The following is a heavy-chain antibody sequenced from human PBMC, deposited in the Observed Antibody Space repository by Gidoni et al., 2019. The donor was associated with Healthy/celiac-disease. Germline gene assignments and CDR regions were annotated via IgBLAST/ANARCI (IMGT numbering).Heavy chain of an antibody. CDR1: GFTFSSYG. D-gene: IGHD3-22*01. CDR2: ISYYGSNK. Sequence: QVQLVESGGGVVQPGRSLRLSCAASGFTFSSYGMHWVRQAPGKGLEWVAFISYYGSNKYYADSVKGRFTISRDNSKNTLYLQMNSLRAEDTAVYYCARPTYYYDSSGYQGAYGMDVWGQGTTVTVSS. CDR3: ARPTYYYDSSGYQGAYGMDV. V-gene: IGHV3-30*03. J-gene: IGHJ6*02.